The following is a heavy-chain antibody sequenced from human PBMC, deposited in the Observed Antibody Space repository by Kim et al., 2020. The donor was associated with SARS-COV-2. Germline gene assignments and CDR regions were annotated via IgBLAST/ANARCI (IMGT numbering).Heavy chain of an antibody. CDR3: ARDGDAYEAGYSSSWYRYHYYYGMDV. CDR2: ISAYNGNT. J-gene: IGHJ6*02. CDR1: GYTFTSYG. V-gene: IGHV1-18*04. Sequence: ASVKVSCKASGYTFTSYGISWVRQAPGQGLEWMGWISAYNGNTNYAQKLQGRVTMTTDTSTSTAYMELRSLRSDDTAVYYCARDGDAYEAGYSSSWYRYHYYYGMDVWGQGTTVTVSS. D-gene: IGHD6-13*01.